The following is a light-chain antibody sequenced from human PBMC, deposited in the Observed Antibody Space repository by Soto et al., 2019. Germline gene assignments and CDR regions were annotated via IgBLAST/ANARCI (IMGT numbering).Light chain of an antibody. CDR1: QIVSSTY. Sequence: EMVLTQSPGTLSLSPGARATLSCRSSQIVSSTYLAWVQKKPGQAPRLLIYGASPRATGIPDRFSGSGSETDFTLNISGLEPEDFALYYCQQYCVTPPNTFGGGTKVEV. CDR3: QQYCVTPPNT. CDR2: GAS. J-gene: IGKJ4*01. V-gene: IGKV3-20*01.